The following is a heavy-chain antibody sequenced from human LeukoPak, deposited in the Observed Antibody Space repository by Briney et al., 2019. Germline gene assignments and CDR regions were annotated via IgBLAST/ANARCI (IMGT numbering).Heavy chain of an antibody. J-gene: IGHJ4*02. D-gene: IGHD3-22*01. Sequence: ASVKVSCKASGYTFTTHDLTWVRQATGQGLEWMGWMNPGSGDTAYAQKFQGRVTMTTDTSTSTAYMELRSLRSDDTAVYYCARDHSHDSSGYPDFDYWGQGTLVTVSS. CDR2: MNPGSGDT. CDR3: ARDHSHDSSGYPDFDY. CDR1: GYTFTTHD. V-gene: IGHV1-8*01.